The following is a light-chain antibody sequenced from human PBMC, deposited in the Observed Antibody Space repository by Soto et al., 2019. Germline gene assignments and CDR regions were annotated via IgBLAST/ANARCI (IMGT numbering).Light chain of an antibody. CDR3: QQRSNWPPGLFT. CDR1: QRVSTY. Sequence: EIVMTQSPDTLSVSPVERATLSCRASQRVSTYLAWYQQKPGQAPRLLIYDASNRATGIPARFSGSGSGTDFTLTISSLEPEDFAVYYCQQRSNWPPGLFTFGPGTKVDNK. J-gene: IGKJ3*01. CDR2: DAS. V-gene: IGKV3-11*01.